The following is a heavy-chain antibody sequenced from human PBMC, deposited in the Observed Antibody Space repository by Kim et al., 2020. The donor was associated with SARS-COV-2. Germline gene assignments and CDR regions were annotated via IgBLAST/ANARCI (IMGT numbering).Heavy chain of an antibody. D-gene: IGHD3-9*01. CDR3: ARELADFDWYYPAGAFDI. V-gene: IGHV4-59*01. CDR2: IYYSGST. J-gene: IGHJ3*02. CDR1: GGSISSYY. Sequence: SETLSLTCTVSGGSISSYYWSWIRQPPGKGLEWIGYIYYSGSTNYNPSLKSRVTISVDTSKNQFPLKLSSVTAADTAVYYCARELADFDWYYPAGAFDIWGQGTMVTVSS.